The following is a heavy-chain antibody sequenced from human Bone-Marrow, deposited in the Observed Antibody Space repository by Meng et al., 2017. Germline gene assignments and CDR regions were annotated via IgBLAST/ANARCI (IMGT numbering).Heavy chain of an antibody. CDR1: GFTFSSYG. Sequence: GESLKISCAASGFTFSSYGLHWVRQAPGKGLEWVAVIWYDGSNKYYADSVKGRFTISRDNSKNTLYLAMNSLGAEDTAVYYCARDSRLLWFGESIPEDYYYYYYGMDVWGQGTTVTVSS. V-gene: IGHV3-33*01. D-gene: IGHD3-10*01. CDR2: IWYDGSNK. J-gene: IGHJ6*02. CDR3: ARDSRLLWFGESIPEDYYYYYYGMDV.